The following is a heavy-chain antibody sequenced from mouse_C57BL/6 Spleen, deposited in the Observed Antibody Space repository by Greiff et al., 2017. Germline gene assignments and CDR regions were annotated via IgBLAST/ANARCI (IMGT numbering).Heavy chain of an antibody. CDR2: IYPNNGGT. CDR3: ARDDYDGYAMDY. CDR1: GYTFTDYN. D-gene: IGHD2-4*01. Sequence: EVKLQESGPELVKPGASVKMSCKASGYTFTDYNMHWVKQSHGKSLEWIGYIYPNNGGTSYNQKFKGKATLTVNKSSSTAYMELRSLTSEDSAVYYCARDDYDGYAMDYWGQGTSVTVSS. J-gene: IGHJ4*01. V-gene: IGHV1-22*01.